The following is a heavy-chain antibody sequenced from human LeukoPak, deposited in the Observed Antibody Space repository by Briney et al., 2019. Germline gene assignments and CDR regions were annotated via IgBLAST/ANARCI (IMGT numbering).Heavy chain of an antibody. V-gene: IGHV1-69*04. CDR3: ARDIRVDYGHYCYGMDV. CDR2: IIPMVGVA. J-gene: IGHJ6*02. D-gene: IGHD4-17*01. Sequence: SVKVSCKASGGTFSSYTISWVRQARGQGLEWMGRIIPMVGVANYAQKFQGRVTIIADKSTSTAYMELSSLRSEDTAVYYCARDIRVDYGHYCYGMDVWGQGTTVTVSS. CDR1: GGTFSSYT.